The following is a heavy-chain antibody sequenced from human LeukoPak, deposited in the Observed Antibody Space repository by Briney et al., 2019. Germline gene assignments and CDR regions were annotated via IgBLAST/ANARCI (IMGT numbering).Heavy chain of an antibody. V-gene: IGHV1-18*04. J-gene: IGHJ5*02. D-gene: IGHD3-16*01. Sequence: ASVKVSCKASGYTFTGYYMHWVRQAPGQGLEWMGWISAYNGNTNYAQKLQARVTMTTDTSTSTAYMELSSLRSEDTAVYYCASRGGGYVMGNWFDPWGQGTLVTVSS. CDR3: ASRGGGYVMGNWFDP. CDR1: GYTFTGYY. CDR2: ISAYNGNT.